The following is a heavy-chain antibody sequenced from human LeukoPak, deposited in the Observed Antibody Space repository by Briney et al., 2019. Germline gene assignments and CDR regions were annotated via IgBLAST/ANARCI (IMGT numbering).Heavy chain of an antibody. D-gene: IGHD6-19*01. CDR1: GFTFSSYA. CDR2: ISYDGSNK. CDR3: ARDRVAGTSYYYYYMDV. Sequence: PGRSLRLSCAASGFTFSSYAMHWVRKAPGKGLEWVAVISYDGSNKYYADSVKGRFTISRDNSKNTLYPQMNSLRAEDTAVYYCARDRVAGTSYYYYYMDVWGKGTTVTVSS. V-gene: IGHV3-30*04. J-gene: IGHJ6*03.